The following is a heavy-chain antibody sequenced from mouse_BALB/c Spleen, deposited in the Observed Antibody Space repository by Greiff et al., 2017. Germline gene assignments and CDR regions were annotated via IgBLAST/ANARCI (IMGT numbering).Heavy chain of an antibody. Sequence: VQLQQSGPELVKPGASVKMSCKASGYTFTSYVMHWVKQKPGQGLEWIGYINPYNDGTKYNEKFKGKATLTSDKSSSTAYMELSSLTSEDSAVYYCARTGLRLLFAYWGQGTLVTVSA. D-gene: IGHD1-2*01. CDR3: ARTGLRLLFAY. CDR1: GYTFTSYV. CDR2: INPYNDGT. J-gene: IGHJ3*01. V-gene: IGHV1-14*01.